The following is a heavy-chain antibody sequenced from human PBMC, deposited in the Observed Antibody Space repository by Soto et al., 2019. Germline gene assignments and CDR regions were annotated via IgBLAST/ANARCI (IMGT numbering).Heavy chain of an antibody. Sequence: PGGSLTLSCAASGFTLSSYAMHWVRQAPGKGLEWVAVISYDGSNKYYAGSVKGRFTISRDNSKNTLYLQMNSLRAEDTAVYYCARDGGQFCTNGVCPFDYWGQGTLVTVPS. CDR2: ISYDGSNK. CDR3: ARDGGQFCTNGVCPFDY. J-gene: IGHJ4*02. CDR1: GFTLSSYA. D-gene: IGHD2-8*01. V-gene: IGHV3-30-3*01.